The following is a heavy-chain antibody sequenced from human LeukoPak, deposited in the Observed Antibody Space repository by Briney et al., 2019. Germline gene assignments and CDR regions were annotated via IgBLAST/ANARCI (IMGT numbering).Heavy chain of an antibody. CDR2: ISGSGSTI. CDR1: GFTFSDYY. CDR3: ARVGSSSGYYFDY. V-gene: IGHV3-11*01. J-gene: IGHJ4*02. D-gene: IGHD6-19*01. Sequence: NPGGSLRLSCAASGFTFSDYYMSWIRQATGKGLEWVSYISGSGSTIYYADSVKGRFTISRDNAKNSLYLQMNSLRAEDTAVYYCARVGSSSGYYFDYWGQGTLVTVSS.